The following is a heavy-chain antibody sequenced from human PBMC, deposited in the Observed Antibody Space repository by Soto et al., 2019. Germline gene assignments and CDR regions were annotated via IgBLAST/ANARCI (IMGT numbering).Heavy chain of an antibody. CDR3: ARGRSLGLLEWLLTDWFDP. Sequence: SEPLAPTCPVYGGSFRGYSWSWIRQPPGKGLEWIGEINHSGSTNYNPSLKSRVTISVDTSKNQFSLKLSSVTAADTAVYYCARGRSLGLLEWLLTDWFDPWGQGTLVTVSS. CDR1: GGSFRGYS. V-gene: IGHV4-34*01. D-gene: IGHD3-3*01. J-gene: IGHJ5*02. CDR2: INHSGST.